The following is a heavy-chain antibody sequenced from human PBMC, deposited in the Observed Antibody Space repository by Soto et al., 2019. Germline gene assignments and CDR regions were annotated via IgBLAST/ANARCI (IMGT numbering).Heavy chain of an antibody. V-gene: IGHV3-48*02. D-gene: IGHD6-19*01. CDR2: ISGGGETI. CDR3: ARESPSSQWLPTRYFGY. Sequence: GLEWVSYISGGGETIYYADSVRGRFTISRDNAKNSLFLQMNSLREEDTAVYYCARESPSSQWLPTRYFGYWGQGTLVTVSS. J-gene: IGHJ4*02.